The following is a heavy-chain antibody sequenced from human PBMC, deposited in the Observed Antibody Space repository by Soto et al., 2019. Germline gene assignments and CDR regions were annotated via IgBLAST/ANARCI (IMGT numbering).Heavy chain of an antibody. CDR2: ISPYNGNR. V-gene: IGHV1-18*01. Sequence: QVQLVQSGGEVKRPGASVNVSCKASGYTFISYGITWVRQAPGQGPEWMGWISPYNGNRKYAQKFQGRVTITTDTSTTTAYMELRSLRPDDTAVYYCARGVAARPLGGYYGVDVWGQGTMVTVSS. CDR1: GYTFISYG. J-gene: IGHJ6*02. CDR3: ARGVAARPLGGYYGVDV. D-gene: IGHD6-6*01.